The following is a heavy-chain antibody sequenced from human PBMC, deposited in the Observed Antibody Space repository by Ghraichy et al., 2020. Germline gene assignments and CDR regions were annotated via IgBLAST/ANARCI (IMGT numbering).Heavy chain of an antibody. CDR3: ARQTTILGNDAFDI. V-gene: IGHV3-21*01. J-gene: IGHJ3*02. Sequence: GGSLRLSCAASGFTFSSYSMNWVRQAPGKGLEWVSSISSSSSYIYYADSVKGRFTISRDNAKNSLYLQMNSLRAEDTAVYYCARQTTILGNDAFDIWGQGTMVTVSS. D-gene: IGHD4-11*01. CDR1: GFTFSSYS. CDR2: ISSSSSYI.